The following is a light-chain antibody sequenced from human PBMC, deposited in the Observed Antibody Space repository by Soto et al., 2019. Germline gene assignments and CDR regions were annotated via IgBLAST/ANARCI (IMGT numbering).Light chain of an antibody. Sequence: QSAVTQPASVSGSPGQSITISCTGTSSDVGGYKFVSWYQHHPGKAPKLMVYEGTQRPSGLPHRFSGSKFGNTASLTISGLQAEDEATYYCCSYAYFSSVICGGGTKLTVL. J-gene: IGLJ2*01. V-gene: IGLV2-23*01. CDR2: EGT. CDR3: CSYAYFSSVI. CDR1: SSDVGGYKF.